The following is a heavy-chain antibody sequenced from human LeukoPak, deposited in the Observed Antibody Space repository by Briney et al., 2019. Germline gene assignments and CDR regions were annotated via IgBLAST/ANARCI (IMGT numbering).Heavy chain of an antibody. CDR2: SSTSGSIT. J-gene: IGHJ4*02. Sequence: GGSLRLSCAASGFTFSDYYMSWIRQAPGKGLQWLAYSSTSGSITYYADSVKGRFTISRDNAKNSVYLQMNSLRAEDTAVYYCARDFSDVRGNIFDSWGQGTLVTVSS. CDR3: ARDFSDVRGNIFDS. D-gene: IGHD3-10*02. CDR1: GFTFSDYY. V-gene: IGHV3-11*04.